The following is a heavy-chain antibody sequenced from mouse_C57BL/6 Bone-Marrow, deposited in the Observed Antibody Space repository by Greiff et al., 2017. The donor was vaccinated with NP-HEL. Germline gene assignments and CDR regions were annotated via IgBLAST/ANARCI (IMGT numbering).Heavy chain of an antibody. CDR3: AREEGLGSYAMDY. CDR2: ISDGGSYT. D-gene: IGHD3-3*01. CDR1: GFTFSSYA. V-gene: IGHV5-4*01. J-gene: IGHJ4*01. Sequence: EVQLMESGGGLVKPGGSLKLSCAASGFTFSSYAMSWVRQTPEKRLEWVGTISDGGSYTYYPDNLKGIFTISRDNSKNNLYLQMSHLKSEDTAMYYCAREEGLGSYAMDYWGQGTSVTVSS.